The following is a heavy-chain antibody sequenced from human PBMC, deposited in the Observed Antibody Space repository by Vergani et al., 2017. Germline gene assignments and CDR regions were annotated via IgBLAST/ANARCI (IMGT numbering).Heavy chain of an antibody. CDR1: GGSINSHNYY. J-gene: IGHJ4*02. Sequence: QVQLQESGPGLVKPSQTLSLTCTVSGGSINSHNYYWSWIRQPAGKGLEWIWRIDTSGSTNYNPSLKSRVTMSEDTSKNQFSLTLTSVTAADTAVYFCARGSCLGGSCYKPLFDDWGQGILVTVSS. D-gene: IGHD2-15*01. CDR2: IDTSGST. CDR3: ARGSCLGGSCYKPLFDD. V-gene: IGHV4-61*02.